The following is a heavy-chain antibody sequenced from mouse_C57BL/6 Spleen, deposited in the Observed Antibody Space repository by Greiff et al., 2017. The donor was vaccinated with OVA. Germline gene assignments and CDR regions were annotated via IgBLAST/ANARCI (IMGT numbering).Heavy chain of an antibody. CDR1: GFTFSSYA. CDR3: ASAYSAWFAY. V-gene: IGHV5-4*03. Sequence: EVNVVESGGGLVKPGGSLKLSCAASGFTFSSYAMSWVRQTPEKRLERVATISDGGSYTYYPDNVKGRFTISRDNAKNNLYLQMSHLKSEDTAMYYCASAYSAWFAYWGQGTLVTVSA. J-gene: IGHJ3*01. D-gene: IGHD2-10*01. CDR2: ISDGGSYT.